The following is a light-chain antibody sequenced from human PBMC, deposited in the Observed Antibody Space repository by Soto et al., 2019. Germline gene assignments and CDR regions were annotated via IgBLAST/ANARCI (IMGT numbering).Light chain of an antibody. Sequence: DILMTQSPASLAVSLCERATINFKSRQIVLYSSNNKNYLAWYQQKPGKAPKLLIYTTSSLQSGVPSRFSGSGSGTDFTLTISSLHPEDFATYYCQQTYSTWTFGQGTKVDIK. CDR2: TTS. J-gene: IGKJ1*01. CDR1: QIVLYSSNNKNY. V-gene: IGKV4-1*01. CDR3: QQTYSTWT.